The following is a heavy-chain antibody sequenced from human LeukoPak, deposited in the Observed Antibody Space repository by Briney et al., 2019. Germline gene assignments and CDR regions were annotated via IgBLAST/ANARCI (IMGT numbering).Heavy chain of an antibody. CDR2: IDWDDDK. J-gene: IGHJ6*02. V-gene: IGHV2-70*11. CDR1: GFSLSTSSVC. CDR3: ARYGSGPHHYGIDV. Sequence: SGPALVKPTQTLTLTCTFSGFSLSTSSVCVSWIRQPPGRALEWLARIDWDDDKYYSTSLKTRLTISKDTSKNQVVLTMTNMDPVDTATYYCARYGSGPHHYGIDVWGQGTTVTVSS. D-gene: IGHD6-19*01.